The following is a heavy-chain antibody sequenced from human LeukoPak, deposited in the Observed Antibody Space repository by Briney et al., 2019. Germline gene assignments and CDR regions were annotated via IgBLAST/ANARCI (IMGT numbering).Heavy chain of an antibody. CDR1: GFTFSNYA. J-gene: IGHJ4*02. CDR3: ARDCTYYYGSGSYYNDPPDY. Sequence: PGGSLRLSCAASGFTFSNYAMDWVRQAPGKGLEWVSAISTGGDRAYYADSVKGRFTISRDNSKNTLYLQMNSLRAEDTAVYYCARDCTYYYGSGSYYNDPPDYWGQGTLVTVSS. D-gene: IGHD3-10*01. V-gene: IGHV3-23*01. CDR2: ISTGGDRA.